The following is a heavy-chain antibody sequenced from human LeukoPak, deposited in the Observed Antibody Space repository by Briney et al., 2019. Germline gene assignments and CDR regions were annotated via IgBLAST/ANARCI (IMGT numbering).Heavy chain of an antibody. V-gene: IGHV1-46*01. D-gene: IGHD5-24*01. Sequence: GASVKVSCRASGYTFTSDYMHWVRQAPGRGLEWMGIINPSGGSTTYAQKFQDRVTMTRDTSTSTVYMELSSLRSEDTAVYYCARNRWLHCWGQGTLVTVPS. CDR2: INPSGGST. J-gene: IGHJ4*02. CDR1: GYTFTSDY. CDR3: ARNRWLHC.